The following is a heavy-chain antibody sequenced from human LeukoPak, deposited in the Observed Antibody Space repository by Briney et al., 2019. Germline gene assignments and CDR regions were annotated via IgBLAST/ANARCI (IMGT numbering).Heavy chain of an antibody. J-gene: IGHJ3*02. D-gene: IGHD6-19*01. CDR2: FYHSGST. Sequence: PSETLSLTCTVSGYSISNGYSWGWIRQPPGKGLEWIGSFYHSGSTYYNPSLKSRVTISVDTSKNQFSLKLSSVTAADTAVYYCARATQWRVKAFDIWGQGTMVTVSS. CDR3: ARATQWRVKAFDI. CDR1: GYSISNGYS. V-gene: IGHV4-38-2*02.